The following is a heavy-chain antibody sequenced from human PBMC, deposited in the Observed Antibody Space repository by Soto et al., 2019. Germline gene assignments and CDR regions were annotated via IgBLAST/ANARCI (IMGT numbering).Heavy chain of an antibody. CDR3: AKDAYDSSGYSRDAFDI. J-gene: IGHJ3*02. Sequence: GGSLRLSCAASGFTFSSYAMSWVRQAPGKGLEWVSAISGSGGSTYYADSVKGRFTISRDNSKNTLYLQMNSLRAEDTAVYYCAKDAYDSSGYSRDAFDIWGQGTMVTVSS. CDR2: ISGSGGST. CDR1: GFTFSSYA. V-gene: IGHV3-23*01. D-gene: IGHD3-22*01.